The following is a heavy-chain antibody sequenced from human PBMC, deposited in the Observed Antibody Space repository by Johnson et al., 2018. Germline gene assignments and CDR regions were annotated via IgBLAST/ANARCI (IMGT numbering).Heavy chain of an antibody. J-gene: IGHJ6*03. CDR2: ISFDGSNK. Sequence: QVQLVQSGGGVVQPGRSLRLSCAASGFTFSTYGMHWVRQAPGKGLEWVAVISFDGSNKHYADSVEGRFIISRDNSKNTLYLQMKSLRAEDTAGYYCASGIDYYYMDVWGKGTTVTVSS. CDR3: ASGIDYYYMDV. D-gene: IGHD1-26*01. CDR1: GFTFSTYG. V-gene: IGHV3-30*03.